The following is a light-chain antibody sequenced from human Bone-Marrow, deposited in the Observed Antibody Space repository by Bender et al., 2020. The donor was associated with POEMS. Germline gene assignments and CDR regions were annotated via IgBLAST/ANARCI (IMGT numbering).Light chain of an antibody. Sequence: YILTQPPSVSVAPGQTARMTCGGDNIATKNVHWYQQKPGQAPLLVLFDDSDRPSGIPERFSGSNSGNTATLTISRVEAGDEADYYCQVWDSSTDHPVFGGGTKLTVL. V-gene: IGLV3-21*02. CDR1: NIATKN. CDR3: QVWDSSTDHPV. CDR2: DDS. J-gene: IGLJ3*02.